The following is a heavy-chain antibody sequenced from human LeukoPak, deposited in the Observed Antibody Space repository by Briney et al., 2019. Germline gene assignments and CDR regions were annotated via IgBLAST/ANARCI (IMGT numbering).Heavy chain of an antibody. CDR1: GFTFSSYS. V-gene: IGHV3-21*01. D-gene: IGHD1-26*01. J-gene: IGHJ4*02. CDR3: ARDNPSGSYNYYFDY. CDR2: ISSSSSYI. Sequence: PGGSLRLSCAVSGFTFSSYSMNWVRQAPGKGLEWVSSISSSSSYIYYADSVKGRFTISRDNAKNSLYLQMNSLRAEDTAVYYCARDNPSGSYNYYFDYWGQGTLVTVSS.